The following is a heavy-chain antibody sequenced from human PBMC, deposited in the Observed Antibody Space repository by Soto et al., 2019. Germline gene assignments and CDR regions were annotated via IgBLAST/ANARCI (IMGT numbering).Heavy chain of an antibody. CDR1: GYTFTSYG. V-gene: IGHV1-18*04. D-gene: IGHD5-12*01. CDR3: ASSRGGLGASYYYYGMDV. J-gene: IGHJ6*02. CDR2: ISAYNGNT. Sequence: ASVKVSCKASGYTFTSYGISWVRQAPGQGLEWMGWISAYNGNTNYAQKLQGRVTMTTDTSTSTAYMELRSLRSDDTAVYYCASSRGGLGASYYYYGMDVWGQGTTVTVSS.